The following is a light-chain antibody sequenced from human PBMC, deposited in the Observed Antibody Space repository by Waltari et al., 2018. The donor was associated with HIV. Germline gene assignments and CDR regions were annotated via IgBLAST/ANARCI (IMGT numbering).Light chain of an antibody. CDR1: QSIGSD. J-gene: IGKJ2*01. Sequence: EIVMTQSPATLSVYPGARATLSCRASQSIGSDLAWYQHKPGQAPRLLIYGASTRATCIPARFSGSGSGTEVTLTISSLQSEDFAVYSCQQYNNWPPMYTFGQGTKLEIK. CDR3: QQYNNWPPMYT. V-gene: IGKV3-15*01. CDR2: GAS.